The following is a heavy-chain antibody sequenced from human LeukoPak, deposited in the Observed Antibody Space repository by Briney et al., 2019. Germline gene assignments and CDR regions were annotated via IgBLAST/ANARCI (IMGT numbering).Heavy chain of an antibody. CDR3: ARGRAGIYYGSGSSYYYYYMDV. CDR2: IYHSGST. D-gene: IGHD3-10*01. Sequence: PSETLSLTCTVSGYSISSGYYWGWIRQPPGTGLEWIGSIYHSGSTYYNPSLKSRVTISVDTSKSQFSLKLSSVTAADTAVYYCARGRAGIYYGSGSSYYYYYMDVWGKGTTVTISS. CDR1: GYSISSGYY. J-gene: IGHJ6*03. V-gene: IGHV4-38-2*02.